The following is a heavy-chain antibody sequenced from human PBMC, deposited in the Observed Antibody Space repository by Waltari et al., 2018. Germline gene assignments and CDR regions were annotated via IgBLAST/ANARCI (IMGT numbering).Heavy chain of an antibody. Sequence: QVQLQESGPGLVKPSETLSLTCTVSGGSISSYYWSWIRQPPGKGLEWIGYIYYSGSTYYNPSLKSRVTISVDTSKNQFSLKLSSVTAADTAVYYCARVMDQSFDLWGRGTLVTVSS. CDR3: ARVMDQSFDL. J-gene: IGHJ2*01. D-gene: IGHD2-2*03. V-gene: IGHV4-59*08. CDR1: GGSISSYY. CDR2: IYYSGST.